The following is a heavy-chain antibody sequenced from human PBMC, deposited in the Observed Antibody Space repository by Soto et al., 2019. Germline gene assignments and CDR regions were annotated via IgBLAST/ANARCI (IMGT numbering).Heavy chain of an antibody. CDR3: ARVQGGGGAMVHNY. Sequence: TSDTLSLTCTVSGRSISSGDYYWGWIREPPGKGLEWIGYIYYSGSTYYNPSLKSRVTISVDTSKNQFSLKLSSVTAADTAVYYCARVQGGGGAMVHNYWGQGTLVTVSS. V-gene: IGHV4-30-4*02. CDR1: GRSISSGDYY. CDR2: IYYSGST. J-gene: IGHJ4*02. D-gene: IGHD5-18*01.